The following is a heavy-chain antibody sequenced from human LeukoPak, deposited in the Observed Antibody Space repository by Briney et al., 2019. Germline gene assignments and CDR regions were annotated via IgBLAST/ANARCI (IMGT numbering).Heavy chain of an antibody. D-gene: IGHD4-23*01. CDR2: IKQDGSEK. CDR3: ARDLRWPSYYMDV. J-gene: IGHJ6*03. CDR1: GFTFSNYW. Sequence: GGSLRLSCAASGFTFSNYWMSWVRQAPGKGLEWVANIKQDGSEKYYVNSVKGRFTISRDNANNSLYLQMNSLRVEDMAVYYCARDLRWPSYYMDVWGKGTTVTYSS. V-gene: IGHV3-7*01.